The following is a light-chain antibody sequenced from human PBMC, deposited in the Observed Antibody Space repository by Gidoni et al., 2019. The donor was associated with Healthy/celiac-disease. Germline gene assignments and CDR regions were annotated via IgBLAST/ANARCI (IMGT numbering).Light chain of an antibody. J-gene: IGKJ4*01. CDR2: LGS. V-gene: IGKV2-28*01. CDR3: MQALQTPLT. Sequence: DIVMTQSPLSLLVTPGEPASISCRSSQSPLHSNGYNYLDWYLQKPGQSPQLLIYLGSNRASGVPDRFSGSGSGTDFTLKISRVEAEDVGVYYCMQALQTPLTFXGXTKVEIK. CDR1: QSPLHSNGYNY.